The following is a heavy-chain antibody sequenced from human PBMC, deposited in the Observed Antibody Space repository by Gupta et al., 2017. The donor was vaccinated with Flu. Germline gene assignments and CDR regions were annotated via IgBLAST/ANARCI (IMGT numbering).Heavy chain of an antibody. Sequence: EVQLVESGGGLVKPGGSLRLSCAASGFTFRSYSMNWVRQAPGKGLEWVSSISSSSSYIYYADSVKGRFTISRDNAKNSLYLQMNSLRAEDTAVYYCASWTRGQQLVRRGAFDIWGQGTMVTVSS. CDR1: GFTFRSYS. V-gene: IGHV3-21*01. CDR3: ASWTRGQQLVRRGAFDI. J-gene: IGHJ3*02. CDR2: ISSSSSYI. D-gene: IGHD6-13*01.